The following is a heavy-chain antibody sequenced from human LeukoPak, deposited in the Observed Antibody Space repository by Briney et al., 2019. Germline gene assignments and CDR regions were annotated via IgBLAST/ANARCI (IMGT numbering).Heavy chain of an antibody. CDR2: IYTSGST. Sequence: PSQTLSLTCTVSGGSISSGSYYWSWIRQPAGKGLEWIGRIYTSGSTNYNPSLKSRVTISVDTSKNQFSLKLSSVTAADTAVYYCASSDSSSSSDYWGQGTLVTVSS. J-gene: IGHJ4*02. V-gene: IGHV4-61*02. CDR1: GGSISSGSYY. D-gene: IGHD6-13*01. CDR3: ASSDSSSSSDY.